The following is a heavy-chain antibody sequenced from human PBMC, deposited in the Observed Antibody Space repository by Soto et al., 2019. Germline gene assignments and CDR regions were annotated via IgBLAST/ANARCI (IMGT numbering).Heavy chain of an antibody. V-gene: IGHV3-11*06. Sequence: QVQVVESGGGLVKPGGSLRLSCAASGFTFSDYYMNWIRQAPGKGLEWVSYISSSSDYTKYADSVKGRFTISRDNAKSSLYLQMNSLRAEDTAVYYCARGGVRGTTSRGQVYNWDQGTLVTVSS. J-gene: IGHJ4*02. CDR3: ARGGVRGTTSRGQVYN. CDR2: ISSSSDYT. CDR1: GFTFSDYY. D-gene: IGHD1-7*01.